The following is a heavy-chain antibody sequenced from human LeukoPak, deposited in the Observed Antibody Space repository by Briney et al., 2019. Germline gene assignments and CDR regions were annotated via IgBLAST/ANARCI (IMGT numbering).Heavy chain of an antibody. J-gene: IGHJ5*02. V-gene: IGHV3-21*01. CDR2: ISGSSSYI. CDR3: ARGSSNVAARNNWFDP. D-gene: IGHD6-6*01. Sequence: GGSLRLSCAGSGFTFSSYDMNWVRQAPGKGREWVASISGSSSYIYYADSAKGRFTISRDNAKNSLYLQMNSLRVEDRAVYYCARGSSNVAARNNWFDPWGQGTLVTVSS. CDR1: GFTFSSYD.